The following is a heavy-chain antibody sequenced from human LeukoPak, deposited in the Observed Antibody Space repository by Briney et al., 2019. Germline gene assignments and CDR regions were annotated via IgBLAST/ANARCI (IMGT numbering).Heavy chain of an antibody. D-gene: IGHD2-2*01. CDR1: GGSISSGGSY. Sequence: PSQTLSLTCTVSGGSISSGGSYWSWIRQPPGKGLEWIGFIVYSGSTYYKPSLKSRVTISVDTSKIQFSLKLSSVTAADTAVYYCARSVPAGWFDPWGQGTLVTVSS. J-gene: IGHJ5*02. CDR3: ARSVPAGWFDP. V-gene: IGHV4-30-4*08. CDR2: IVYSGST.